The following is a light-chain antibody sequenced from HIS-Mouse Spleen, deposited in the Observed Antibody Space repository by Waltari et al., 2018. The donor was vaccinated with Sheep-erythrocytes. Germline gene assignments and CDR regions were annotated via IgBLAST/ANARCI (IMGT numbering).Light chain of an antibody. Sequence: AIRMTQSLSSLSASTGDRVTITCRASQGISSYLAWYQQKPGKAPKLLIYAASTLQSGVPSRFSGSGSGTDFTLTISCLQSEDFATYYCQQFNNYPRTFGQGTKVEIK. V-gene: IGKV1-8*01. CDR3: QQFNNYPRT. CDR1: QGISSY. CDR2: AAS. J-gene: IGKJ1*01.